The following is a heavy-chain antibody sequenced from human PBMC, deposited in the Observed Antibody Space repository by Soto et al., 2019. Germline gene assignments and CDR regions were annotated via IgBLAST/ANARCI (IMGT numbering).Heavy chain of an antibody. CDR1: GFTVGTNY. V-gene: IGHV3-66*01. J-gene: IGHJ6*03. Sequence: EVRLVESGGGLGQPGESLRLSCEASGFTVGTNYISWVRQSPGKGLEWVSVIYAAGHTYYPDSVKGRFTISRDKSLNTVSLQMSSLRVDDTAVYYCARAIVTPGTYYIDVWGKGTTVTVSS. CDR2: IYAAGHT. CDR3: ARAIVTPGTYYIDV. D-gene: IGHD4-4*01.